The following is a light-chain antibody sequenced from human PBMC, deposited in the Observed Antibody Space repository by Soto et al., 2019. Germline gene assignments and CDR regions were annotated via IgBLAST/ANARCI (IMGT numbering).Light chain of an antibody. CDR3: CSYAGSYTVNV. CDR2: DVS. CDR1: SSDVAGHNY. Sequence: QSALTQPRSVSGSPGQSVTISCTGTSSDVAGHNYVSWYQEHPGKAPKLMINDVSKRPSGVPDRFSGSKSGNTASLTISGLQAEDEADYYCCSYAGSYTVNVFGTGTKLTVL. J-gene: IGLJ1*01. V-gene: IGLV2-11*02.